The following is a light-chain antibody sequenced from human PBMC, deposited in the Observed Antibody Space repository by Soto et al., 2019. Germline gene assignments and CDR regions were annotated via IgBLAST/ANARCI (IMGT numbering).Light chain of an antibody. V-gene: IGKV1-39*01. CDR3: PQSYSSPMT. J-gene: IGKJ5*01. Sequence: IHITQSPSSLAASVGDRVTFRCRASQYISNFLRWYQQRPGKAPRPLIYAVSSLQGGVSPRFSGSGTGTDFTLTISSLQPEDFATYYCPQSYSSPMTFGQGTRLEI. CDR1: QYISNF. CDR2: AVS.